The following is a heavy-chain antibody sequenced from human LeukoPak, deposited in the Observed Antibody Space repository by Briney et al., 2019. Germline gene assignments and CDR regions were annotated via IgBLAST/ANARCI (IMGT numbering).Heavy chain of an antibody. D-gene: IGHD3-16*01. CDR3: ARDNDSRDPPHFDY. Sequence: ASVKVSCKASGYTFTNYGINWLRQAPGQGLEWMGWISAYNGNTNYAQRLQGRVTMTTDTSTSTAYMELRSLRSEDTAVYYCARDNDSRDPPHFDYWGQGTLVTVSS. CDR2: ISAYNGNT. CDR1: GYTFTNYG. V-gene: IGHV1-18*01. J-gene: IGHJ4*02.